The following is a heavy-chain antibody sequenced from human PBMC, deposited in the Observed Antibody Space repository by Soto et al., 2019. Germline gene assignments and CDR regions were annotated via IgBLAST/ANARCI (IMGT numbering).Heavy chain of an antibody. Sequence: PGESLKISCKGSGYSFTSYWISWVRQMPGKGLEWMGRIDPSDSYTNYSPPLQGHVTISADKSISTAYLQWSSLKASDTAMYYCARHCSSTSCYPNYYYYGMDVWGQGTTVTVSS. CDR3: ARHCSSTSCYPNYYYYGMDV. J-gene: IGHJ6*02. CDR2: IDPSDSYT. V-gene: IGHV5-10-1*01. CDR1: GYSFTSYW. D-gene: IGHD2-2*01.